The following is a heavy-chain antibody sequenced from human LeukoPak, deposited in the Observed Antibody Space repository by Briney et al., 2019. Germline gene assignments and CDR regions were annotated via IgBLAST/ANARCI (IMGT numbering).Heavy chain of an antibody. J-gene: IGHJ4*02. D-gene: IGHD5-18*01. V-gene: IGHV3-48*03. CDR2: ISSSGSTI. CDR3: ARDDAHGRGYSYGTTDY. CDR1: GFTFSSYE. Sequence: PGGSLRLSCAASGFTFSSYEMNWVRQAPGKGLEWASYISSSGSTIYYADSVKGRFTISRDNAKNSLYLQMNSLRAEDTAVYYCARDDAHGRGYSYGTTDYWGQGTLVTVSS.